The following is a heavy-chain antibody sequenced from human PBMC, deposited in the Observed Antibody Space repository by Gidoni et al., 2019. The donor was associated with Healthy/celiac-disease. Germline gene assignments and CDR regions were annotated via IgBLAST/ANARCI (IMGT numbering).Heavy chain of an antibody. CDR2: IYWDDDK. J-gene: IGHJ6*02. Sequence: QITLKESGPTLVKPTQTLTLTCTFSGFSLSTSGVGVGWIRQPPGKALEWLALIYWDDDKRYSPSLKSRLTITKDTSKNQVVLTMTNMDPVDTATYYCAHSSGIVVSSSGGDGMDVWGQGTTVTVSS. CDR3: AHSSGIVVSSSGGDGMDV. CDR1: GFSLSTSGVG. D-gene: IGHD2-15*01. V-gene: IGHV2-5*02.